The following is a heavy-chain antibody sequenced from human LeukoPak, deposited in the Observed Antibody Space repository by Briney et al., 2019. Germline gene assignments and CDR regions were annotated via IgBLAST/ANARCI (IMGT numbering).Heavy chain of an antibody. Sequence: AGGSLRLSCAASGFTFSGSAMHWVRQASGKGLEWVGRIRSKANSYATAYAASVKGRFTISRDDSKNTAYLQMNSLKTEDTAAYYCTRQLDYGSGSYYYYYYMDVWGKGTTVTVSS. CDR1: GFTFSGSA. V-gene: IGHV3-73*01. D-gene: IGHD3-10*01. J-gene: IGHJ6*03. CDR3: TRQLDYGSGSYYYYYYMDV. CDR2: IRSKANSYAT.